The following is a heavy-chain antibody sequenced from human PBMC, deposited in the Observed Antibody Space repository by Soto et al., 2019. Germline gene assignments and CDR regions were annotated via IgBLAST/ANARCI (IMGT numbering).Heavy chain of an antibody. CDR3: ARREVGLWYFDV. V-gene: IGHV4-59*08. J-gene: IGHJ2*01. CDR2: MYEGGST. CDR1: GGSIRSYY. Sequence: QVQLQESGPGLVKPSETLALTCTVSGGSIRSYYWSWIRQPPGKGLEWLGYMYEGGSTNYNPSLRSRVPLSVPTSENQFSLKLTSVTAADIAVYYCARREVGLWYFDVWGRGTLVSVSS. D-gene: IGHD2-2*01.